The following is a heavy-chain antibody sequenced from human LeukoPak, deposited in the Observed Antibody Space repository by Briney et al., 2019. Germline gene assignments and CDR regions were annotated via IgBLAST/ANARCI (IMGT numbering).Heavy chain of an antibody. J-gene: IGHJ4*02. CDR1: GFTFDDYA. D-gene: IGHD2-15*01. V-gene: IGHV3-9*01. CDR2: ISWNSGSI. Sequence: GGSLRLSCAASGFTFDDYAMHWVRQGPGKGLEWVSGISWNSGSIGYADSVKGRFTISRDNAKNSLYLQMNSLRAEDTAVYYCARAGGGGFDYWGQGTLVTVSS. CDR3: ARAGGGGFDY.